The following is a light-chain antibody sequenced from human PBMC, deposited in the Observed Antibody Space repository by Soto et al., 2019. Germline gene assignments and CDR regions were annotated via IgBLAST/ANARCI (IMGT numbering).Light chain of an antibody. CDR2: KTD. Sequence: QSVLTQPPSASGTPGQRVTISCSGSTSNIGSNYVYWYQQLPGTAPKLLIYKTDQRPSGVPDRFSGSKSGTSGSLAISGRRSEDVADYHCAAWDDSLSGVVFGGGTKVTVL. CDR1: TSNIGSNY. CDR3: AAWDDSLSGVV. V-gene: IGLV1-47*01. J-gene: IGLJ2*01.